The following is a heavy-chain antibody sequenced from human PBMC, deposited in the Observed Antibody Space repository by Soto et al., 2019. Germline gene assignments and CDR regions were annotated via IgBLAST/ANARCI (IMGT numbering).Heavy chain of an antibody. CDR1: GFTFSSYS. CDR2: ISSSSSYI. J-gene: IGHJ6*02. D-gene: IGHD1-26*01. Sequence: GGSLRLSCAASGFTFSSYSMNWVRQAPGKGLEWVSSISSSSSYIYYADSVKGRFTISRDNAKNSLYLQMNSLRAEDTAVYYCARDGNIVGATRLGMDVWGQGTTVTVSS. V-gene: IGHV3-21*01. CDR3: ARDGNIVGATRLGMDV.